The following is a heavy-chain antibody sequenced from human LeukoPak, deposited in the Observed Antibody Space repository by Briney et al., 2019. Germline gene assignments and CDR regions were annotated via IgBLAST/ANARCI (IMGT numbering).Heavy chain of an antibody. CDR3: ARERPRTLQDIVVVQAAISFDY. V-gene: IGHV3-21*01. Sequence: PGGSLRLSCAASGFTFSSYSMNWVRQAPGKGLEWVSSISSSYIYYADSVKGRFTISRDNAKNSLYLQMNSLRAEDTAVYYCARERPRTLQDIVVVQAAISFDYWGQGTLVTVSS. CDR2: ISSSYI. D-gene: IGHD2-2*02. CDR1: GFTFSSYS. J-gene: IGHJ4*02.